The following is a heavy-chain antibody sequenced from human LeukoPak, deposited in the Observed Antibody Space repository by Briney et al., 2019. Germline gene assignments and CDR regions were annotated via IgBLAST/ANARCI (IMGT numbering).Heavy chain of an antibody. CDR1: DGSFSGYY. CDR3: ASLLWFGELFPAHDY. D-gene: IGHD3-10*01. V-gene: IGHV4-34*01. Sequence: SETLSLTCAVYDGSFSGYYWSWIRQPPGKGLEWIGEINHSGSTNYNPSLKSRVTISVDTSKNQFSLKLSSVTAADTAVYYCASLLWFGELFPAHDYWGQGTLVTVSS. J-gene: IGHJ4*02. CDR2: INHSGST.